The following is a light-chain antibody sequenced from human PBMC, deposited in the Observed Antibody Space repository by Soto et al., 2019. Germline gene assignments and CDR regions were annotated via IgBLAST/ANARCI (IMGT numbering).Light chain of an antibody. Sequence: SYELTQPPSVSVAPGQTARVSRGGNNLEIKSVHWYQQKPGQAPVLVVHDDTDRPSGIPERFSGSNSGNTATLTISRVEAGDEADYYCQVWDAKSGLVFGGGTKVTVL. J-gene: IGLJ2*01. CDR1: NLEIKS. CDR2: DDT. CDR3: QVWDAKSGLV. V-gene: IGLV3-21*02.